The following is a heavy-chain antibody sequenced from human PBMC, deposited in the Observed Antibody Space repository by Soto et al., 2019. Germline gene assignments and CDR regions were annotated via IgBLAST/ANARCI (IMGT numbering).Heavy chain of an antibody. CDR2: IKQDGSVT. J-gene: IGHJ4*02. V-gene: IGHV3-7*01. CDR3: ARDTSPRRADY. CDR1: GFTFSSYW. D-gene: IGHD2-2*01. Sequence: EVQVVESGGGLVQPGGSLRLSCAASGFTFSSYWMSWFRQAPGKGLEWVANIKQDGSVTYYVDSVKGRFTVSRDNAKNSLYLQMNSLRADDTAVHYCARDTSPRRADYWGQGTLVSVSS.